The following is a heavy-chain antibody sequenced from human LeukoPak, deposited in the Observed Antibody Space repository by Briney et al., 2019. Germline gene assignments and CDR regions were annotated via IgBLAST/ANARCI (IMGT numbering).Heavy chain of an antibody. CDR2: IVVGSGNT. CDR3: AADVGFSSSWYDY. CDR1: GFTFTSSA. Sequence: GASVKVSCKASGFTFTSSAVQWVRQARGQRLEWIGWIVVGSGNTNYAQKFQERVTITRDMSTSTAYMELSSLRSEDTAVYYCAADVGFSSSWYDYWGQGTLVTVSS. J-gene: IGHJ4*02. D-gene: IGHD6-13*01. V-gene: IGHV1-58*01.